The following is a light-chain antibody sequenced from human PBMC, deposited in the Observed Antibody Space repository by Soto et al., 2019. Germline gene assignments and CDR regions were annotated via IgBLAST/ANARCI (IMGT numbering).Light chain of an antibody. Sequence: DIQLTQPPSFLSASLGDRVTITCRASQGIGSYLAWYQKKPGKAPRLLIYAASTLQSGVPSRFSGSGSGTDFNLTLSNLHTEDCAGYYCQQTYSSPITCGQGTRREIK. CDR3: QQTYSSPIT. J-gene: IGKJ5*01. CDR2: AAS. CDR1: QGIGSY. V-gene: IGKV1-9*01.